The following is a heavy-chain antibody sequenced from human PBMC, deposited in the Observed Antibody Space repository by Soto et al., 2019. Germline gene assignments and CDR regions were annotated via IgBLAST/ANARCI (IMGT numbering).Heavy chain of an antibody. CDR2: IKSKTGGGTT. Sequence: GGSLRLSCAASGFTFSNAWMSWVRQAPGKGLEWVGRIKSKTGGGTTDYAAPVKGRFTISRDDSKNTLYLQMNSLKTEDTAVYYCTTGVPAATYYFDDWGQGTLVTVSS. V-gene: IGHV3-15*01. CDR1: GFTFSNAW. D-gene: IGHD2-2*01. J-gene: IGHJ4*02. CDR3: TTGVPAATYYFDD.